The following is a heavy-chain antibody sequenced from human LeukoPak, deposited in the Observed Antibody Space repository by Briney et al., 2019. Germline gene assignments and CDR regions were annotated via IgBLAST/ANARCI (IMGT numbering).Heavy chain of an antibody. CDR3: AREYGDLDY. D-gene: IGHD4-17*01. J-gene: IGHJ4*02. CDR1: GGSISGYY. Sequence: SGTLSLTCTVSGGSISGYYWSWVRQPAGKGLEWIGRIYSSGSANYNPSLKSRVTMSVDTSNNQFSLKLTSVSAADTAVYYCAREYGDLDYWGQGTLVTVSS. CDR2: IYSSGSA. V-gene: IGHV4-4*07.